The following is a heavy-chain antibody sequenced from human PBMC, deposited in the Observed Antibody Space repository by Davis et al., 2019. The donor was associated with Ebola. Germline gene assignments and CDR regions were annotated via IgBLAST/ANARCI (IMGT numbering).Heavy chain of an antibody. CDR2: ISGSGGST. CDR3: AKGREIVGATFDY. D-gene: IGHD1-26*01. Sequence: GESLKISCAASGFTFSSYSMNWVRQAPGKGLEWVSAISGSGGSTYYADSVKGRFTISRDNSKNTLYLQMNSLRAEDTAVYYCAKGREIVGATFDYWGQGTLVTVSS. V-gene: IGHV3-23*01. CDR1: GFTFSSYS. J-gene: IGHJ4*02.